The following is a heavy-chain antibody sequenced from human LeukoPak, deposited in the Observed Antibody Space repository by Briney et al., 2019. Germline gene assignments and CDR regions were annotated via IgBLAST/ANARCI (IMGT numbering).Heavy chain of an antibody. CDR3: VREAVYCTAASCSKTNWFDP. CDR1: GFVFSSHA. D-gene: IGHD2-8*02. CDR2: ISNGY. Sequence: GGSLRLSCVASGFVFSSHAMSWVRQAPGKGLEWVSAISNGYYYADSVKGRFTISRDNSKNTVYLQMSSLRAEDTAVYFCVREAVYCTAASCSKTNWFDPWGQGTLVTVSS. V-gene: IGHV3-23*05. J-gene: IGHJ5*02.